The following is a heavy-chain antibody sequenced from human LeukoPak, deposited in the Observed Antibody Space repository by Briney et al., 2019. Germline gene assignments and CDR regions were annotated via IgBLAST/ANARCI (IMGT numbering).Heavy chain of an antibody. J-gene: IGHJ4*02. D-gene: IGHD2-15*01. CDR1: GYTFTSYG. V-gene: IGHV1-18*01. CDR2: ISAYNGNT. CDR3: ARGLDCSGGSCYSD. Sequence: ASVKVSCKAYGYTFTSYGISWVRQAPGQGLEWMGWISAYNGNTNYAQKLQGRVTMTTDTSTSTAYMELRSLRSEDTAVYYCARGLDCSGGSCYSDWGQGTLVTVSS.